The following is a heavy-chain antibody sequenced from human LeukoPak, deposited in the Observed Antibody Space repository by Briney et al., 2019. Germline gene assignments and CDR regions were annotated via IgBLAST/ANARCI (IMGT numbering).Heavy chain of an antibody. V-gene: IGHV7-4-1*02. Sequence: ASVKVSCKASGYTFTSYYIHWLRQAPGQGLEWMGWIRTNNGNPTYAQGFTGRFVFSLDTSVSTAYLQISSLKAEDTAVYYCARGNGYTIFADGHWFDPWGQGTLVTVSS. D-gene: IGHD3-9*01. J-gene: IGHJ5*02. CDR3: ARGNGYTIFADGHWFDP. CDR1: GYTFTSYY. CDR2: IRTNNGNP.